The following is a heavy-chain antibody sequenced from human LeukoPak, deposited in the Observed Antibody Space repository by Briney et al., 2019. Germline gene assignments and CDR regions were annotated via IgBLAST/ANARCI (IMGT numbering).Heavy chain of an antibody. Sequence: PSETLSLTCTVSGGSISSSSYYWGWIRQPPGKGLEWIGSIYYSGSTYYNPSLKSRVTISVDTSKNQFSLKLSSVTAADTAVYYCARSGHCSSTSCYTYYFDYWGQGTLATVSS. CDR3: ARSGHCSSTSCYTYYFDY. CDR2: IYYSGST. J-gene: IGHJ4*02. CDR1: GGSISSSSYY. D-gene: IGHD2-2*02. V-gene: IGHV4-39*07.